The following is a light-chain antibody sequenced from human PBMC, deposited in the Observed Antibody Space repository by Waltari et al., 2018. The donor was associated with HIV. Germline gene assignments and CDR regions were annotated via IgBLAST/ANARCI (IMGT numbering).Light chain of an antibody. V-gene: IGLV2-8*01. CDR1: VGAYNY. CDR2: EVT. J-gene: IGLJ2*01. CDR3: SSYAGSTVI. Sequence: VGAYNYVSWYQQHSGEAPKLIIYEVTKRPSGVPDRFSGSKSGNTASLTVSGLQAEDEADFYCSSYAGSTVIFGGGTKLTVL.